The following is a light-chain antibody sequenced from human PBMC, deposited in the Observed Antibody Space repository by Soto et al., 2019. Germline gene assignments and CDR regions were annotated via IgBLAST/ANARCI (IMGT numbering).Light chain of an antibody. Sequence: EIVLTQSPATLSLSPGERATLSCRASQSVTTSLAWYQQKPGQAPRLLIFDASNRATGVPARFSGGGSGTDFTLTISSLEPEDFAVYYCQQYGSSGTFGQGTKVDIK. CDR2: DAS. CDR1: QSVTTS. J-gene: IGKJ1*01. V-gene: IGKV3-11*01. CDR3: QQYGSSGT.